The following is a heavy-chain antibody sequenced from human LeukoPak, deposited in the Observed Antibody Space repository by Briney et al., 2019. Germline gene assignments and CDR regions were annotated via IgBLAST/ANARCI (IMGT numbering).Heavy chain of an antibody. CDR2: ITSSSSYI. Sequence: GGSLRLSCAASGLTFSSYSTNWVRQAPGKGLEWVSSITSSSSYIYNADSVKGRFTISRDNAKNSLCLQMNSLRAEDTAVYYCAKDQDCSSTSCYNAFDIWGQGTMVTVSS. D-gene: IGHD2-2*02. CDR3: AKDQDCSSTSCYNAFDI. V-gene: IGHV3-21*01. J-gene: IGHJ3*02. CDR1: GLTFSSYS.